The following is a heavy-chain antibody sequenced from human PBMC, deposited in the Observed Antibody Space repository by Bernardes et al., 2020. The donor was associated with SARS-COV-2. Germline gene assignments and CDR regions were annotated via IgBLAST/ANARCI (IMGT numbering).Heavy chain of an antibody. J-gene: IGHJ6*02. D-gene: IGHD6-6*01. CDR3: ARTYSSSAHYYYGMDV. Sequence: ASVKVSCKASGYTFTGYFLHWVRQAPGQGLEWMGWIRPDSGGTKYAQKFQGRVTLTRDTSISTAYMDLSSLTSDDTAVYYCARTYSSSAHYYYGMDVWGQGTTVTVSS. CDR1: GYTFTGYF. CDR2: IRPDSGGT. V-gene: IGHV1-2*02.